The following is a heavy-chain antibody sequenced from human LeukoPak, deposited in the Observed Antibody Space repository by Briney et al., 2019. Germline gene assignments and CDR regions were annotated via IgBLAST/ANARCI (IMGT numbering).Heavy chain of an antibody. CDR2: INPNIGDT. Sequence: GASMKVSCKASGYTFIDHYIHWVRQAPGQGLESMGWINPNIGDTNYAQQFQGRVTMTRDTSSSTACMELSRLRSDDTAVYYCARAGHNSDSGGYDYWGQGTLVTVSS. D-gene: IGHD3-22*01. J-gene: IGHJ4*02. CDR1: GYTFIDHY. CDR3: ARAGHNSDSGGYDY. V-gene: IGHV1-2*02.